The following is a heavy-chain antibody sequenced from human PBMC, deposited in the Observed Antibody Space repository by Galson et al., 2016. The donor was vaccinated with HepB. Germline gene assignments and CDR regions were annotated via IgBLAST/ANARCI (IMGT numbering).Heavy chain of an antibody. CDR3: AKDRVYAAINWFDP. CDR2: ISGSGDNT. J-gene: IGHJ5*02. V-gene: IGHV3-23*01. D-gene: IGHD5/OR15-5a*01. Sequence: SLRLSCAASGFTFSSYAMSWVRQAPGKGLEWVSAISGSGDNTYYADSVKGRFTISRDNSKNTLYLQMNSLRAEDTAVYYRAKDRVYAAINWFDPWGQGTLVTVSS. CDR1: GFTFSSYA.